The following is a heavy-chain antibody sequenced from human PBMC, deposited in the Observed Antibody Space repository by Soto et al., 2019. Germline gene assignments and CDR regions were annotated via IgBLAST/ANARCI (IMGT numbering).Heavy chain of an antibody. D-gene: IGHD3-22*01. CDR3: ARDRRLYYDSSGYPHFDY. CDR1: GFTFSSYG. CDR2: IWYDGSNK. Sequence: GGSLRLSCAASGFTFSSYGMHWVRQAPGKGLEWVAVIWYDGSNKYYADSVKGRFTISRDNSKSTLYLQMNSLRAEDTAVYYCARDRRLYYDSSGYPHFDYWGQGTLVTVSS. J-gene: IGHJ4*02. V-gene: IGHV3-33*01.